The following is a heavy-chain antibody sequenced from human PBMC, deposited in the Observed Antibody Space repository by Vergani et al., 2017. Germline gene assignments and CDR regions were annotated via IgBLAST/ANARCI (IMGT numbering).Heavy chain of an antibody. D-gene: IGHD4-17*01. CDR1: GFTFSSCA. CDR3: AKDRHYGDYALGYMDV. Sequence: EVQLLESGGGLVQPGGSLRLSCAASGFTFSSCAMSWVRQAPGKGLEWVSAISGSGGSTDYADSVKGRFTISRDNSKNTLYLQMNRLRAEDTAVYYCAKDRHYGDYALGYMDVWSKGSTVTVYS. J-gene: IGHJ6*03. CDR2: ISGSGGST. V-gene: IGHV3-23*01.